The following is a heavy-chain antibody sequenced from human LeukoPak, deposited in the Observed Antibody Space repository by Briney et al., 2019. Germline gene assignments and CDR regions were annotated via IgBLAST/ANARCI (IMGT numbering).Heavy chain of an antibody. CDR2: VSGSGGST. V-gene: IGHV3-23*01. D-gene: IGHD1-26*01. Sequence: PGGSLRLSCAASGFTFSSYAMSWVRQTPGKGLQWVSAVSGSGGSTYYADSVKGRFTIYRDNSQNTLYLQMNSLRAEDTAVYYCAKVGATQDFWGQGTLVTVSS. CDR1: GFTFSSYA. J-gene: IGHJ4*02. CDR3: AKVGATQDF.